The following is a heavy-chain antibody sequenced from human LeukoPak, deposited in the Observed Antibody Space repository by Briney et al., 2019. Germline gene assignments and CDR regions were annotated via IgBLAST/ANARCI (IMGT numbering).Heavy chain of an antibody. CDR1: GGSISSYY. V-gene: IGHV4-30-4*01. CDR2: IYYSGST. J-gene: IGHJ4*02. Sequence: SETLSLTCTVSGGSISSYYWSWIRQPPGKGLEWIGYIYYSGSTYYNPSLKSRVTISVDTSKNQFSLKLSSVTAADTAVYYCARVPIAAAPDYWGQGTLVTVSS. D-gene: IGHD6-13*01. CDR3: ARVPIAAAPDY.